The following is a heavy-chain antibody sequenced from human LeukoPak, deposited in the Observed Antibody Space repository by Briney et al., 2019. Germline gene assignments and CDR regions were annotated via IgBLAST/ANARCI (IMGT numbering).Heavy chain of an antibody. Sequence: SETLSLTCAVYGGSFSGYYWSWIRQPPGKGLERIGEINHSGSTNYNPSLKSRVTISVDTSKNQFSLKLSSVTAADTAVYYCARGGRLIVVVPAAPFDYWGQGTLVTVSS. CDR1: GGSFSGYY. CDR3: ARGGRLIVVVPAAPFDY. D-gene: IGHD2-2*01. J-gene: IGHJ4*02. V-gene: IGHV4-34*01. CDR2: INHSGST.